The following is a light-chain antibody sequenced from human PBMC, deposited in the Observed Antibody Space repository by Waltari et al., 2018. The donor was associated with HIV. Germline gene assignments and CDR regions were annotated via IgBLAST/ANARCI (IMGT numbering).Light chain of an antibody. CDR3: QQYYTTPLFT. CDR1: QGVLKSANDKNY. Sequence: DIVMTQSPDSLAVSLGEGATINCKSSQGVLKSANDKNYLAWYQQKPGQPPKLLIYGASYRESGVPDRFSGSGSGTDFTLTISSLQAEDVAVYYCQQYYTTPLFTFGPGTRVDIK. V-gene: IGKV4-1*01. CDR2: GAS. J-gene: IGKJ3*01.